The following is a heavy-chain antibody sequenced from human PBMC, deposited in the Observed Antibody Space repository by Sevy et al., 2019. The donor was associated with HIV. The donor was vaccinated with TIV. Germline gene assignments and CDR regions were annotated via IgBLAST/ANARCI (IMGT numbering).Heavy chain of an antibody. V-gene: IGHV3-48*01. J-gene: IGHJ6*02. Sequence: GGSLRLSCAASGFTFSNYDMNWVRQAPGNGVEWVSYISSDSGRIYYVDSVKGGFTISRDNAKNSLYVQMNRLRAEDTAVYYCAREGGYTDQGMDVWGQGTTVTVSS. CDR3: AREGGYTDQGMDV. CDR1: GFTFSNYD. CDR2: ISSDSGRI. D-gene: IGHD5-12*01.